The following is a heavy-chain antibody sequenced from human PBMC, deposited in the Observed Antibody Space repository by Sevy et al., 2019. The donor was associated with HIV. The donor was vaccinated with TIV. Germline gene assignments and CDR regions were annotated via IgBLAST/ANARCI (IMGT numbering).Heavy chain of an antibody. CDR2: INPNSGGT. D-gene: IGHD1-26*01. Sequence: ASVKVSCKASGYTFTGYYMHWVRQAPGQGLEWMGRINPNSGGTNYAQKFQGRVTMTRDTSISTAYMELSRLRSDDTAVYYCARGGGSGSYPRAEYFQHWGQGTLVTVSS. V-gene: IGHV1-2*06. J-gene: IGHJ1*01. CDR3: ARGGGSGSYPRAEYFQH. CDR1: GYTFTGYY.